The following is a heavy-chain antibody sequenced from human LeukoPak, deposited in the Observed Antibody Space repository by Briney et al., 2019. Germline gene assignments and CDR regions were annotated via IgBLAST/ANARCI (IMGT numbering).Heavy chain of an antibody. D-gene: IGHD3-16*01. Sequence: GGSLRLSCAASGFTVSSNYMSWVRQAPGKGLEWVASISSESTHLRYADSVKGRLTISRDNAKELVFLQMNSLRAEDTAIYYCARGFGDFDPRLDYWGHGSVITVSS. CDR2: ISSESTHL. CDR3: ARGFGDFDPRLDY. J-gene: IGHJ4*01. CDR1: GFTVSSNY. V-gene: IGHV3-21*01.